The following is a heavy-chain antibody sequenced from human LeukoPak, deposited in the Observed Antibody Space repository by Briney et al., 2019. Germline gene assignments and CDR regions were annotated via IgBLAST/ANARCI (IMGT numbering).Heavy chain of an antibody. CDR2: ISGSGGRT. V-gene: IGHV3-23*01. D-gene: IGHD3-22*01. CDR1: GFILGDYS. Sequence: GGSLRLSCAMSGFILGDYSMNWVRQAPGKGLDWVSGISGSGGRTTYADSVAGRFTVSRDNSRNTLYLQMNNLRAEDTALYYCAKDRYYDNSGNHFESEKWGQGTLVTVSS. J-gene: IGHJ4*02. CDR3: AKDRYYDNSGNHFESEK.